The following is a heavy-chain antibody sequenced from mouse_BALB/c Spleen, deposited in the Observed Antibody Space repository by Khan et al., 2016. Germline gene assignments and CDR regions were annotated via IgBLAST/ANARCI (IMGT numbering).Heavy chain of an antibody. CDR1: GFDFSRYW. J-gene: IGHJ3*01. CDR3: ARAGYYGYLAY. CDR2: INPESSTI. Sequence: DVKLEESGGGLVQPGGSLKLSCAASGFDFSRYWMSWVRQAPGKGLEWIGEINPESSTINYTPFLKDKFIISRDNAKNTLYLQMSKVRSEYTALYYCARAGYYGYLAYWGQGTLVTVSA. V-gene: IGHV4-1*02. D-gene: IGHD1-1*01.